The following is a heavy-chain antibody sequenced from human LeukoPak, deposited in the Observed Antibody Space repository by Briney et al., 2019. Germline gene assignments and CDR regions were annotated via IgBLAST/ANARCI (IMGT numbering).Heavy chain of an antibody. CDR1: GYTFTSYY. V-gene: IGHV1-46*01. CDR3: AKDGIRYFDWLLPGYDFDY. CDR2: INPSGGST. Sequence: ASVKVSCKASGYTFTSYYMHWVRQAPGQGLEWMGIINPSGGSTSYAPKFQGRVTMTRDMSTSTVYMELSSLRSEDTAVFFRAKDGIRYFDWLLPGYDFDYWGQGTLVTVSS. D-gene: IGHD3-9*01. J-gene: IGHJ4*02.